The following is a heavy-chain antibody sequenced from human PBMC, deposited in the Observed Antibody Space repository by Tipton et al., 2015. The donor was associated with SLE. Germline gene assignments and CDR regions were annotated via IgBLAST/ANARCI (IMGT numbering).Heavy chain of an antibody. V-gene: IGHV4-31*03. CDR3: ARGGYYDSSGYSLGY. CDR2: IYYSGST. Sequence: TLSLTCTVSGGSISSGGYYWSWIRQHPGKGLEWIGYIYYSGSTYYNPSLKSRVTISVDTSKNQFSLKLSSVTAADTAVYYCARGGYYDSSGYSLGYWGQGTLVTVSS. CDR1: GGSISSGGYY. D-gene: IGHD3-22*01. J-gene: IGHJ4*02.